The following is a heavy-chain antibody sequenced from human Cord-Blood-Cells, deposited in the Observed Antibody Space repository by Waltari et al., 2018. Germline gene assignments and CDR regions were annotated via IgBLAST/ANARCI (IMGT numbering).Heavy chain of an antibody. V-gene: IGHV4-34*01. CDR2: INQSGST. CDR1: GGSFSGYY. Sequence: QVQLQQWGAGLLKPSETLSLTCAVYGGSFSGYYWSWIRQPPGKGLEWIGEINQSGSTNYNPSLKSRVTISVDTSKNQFSLKLSSVTAAETAVYYCARGWRYCSSTSCYYYYGMDVWGQGTTVTVSS. CDR3: ARGWRYCSSTSCYYYYGMDV. J-gene: IGHJ6*02. D-gene: IGHD2-2*01.